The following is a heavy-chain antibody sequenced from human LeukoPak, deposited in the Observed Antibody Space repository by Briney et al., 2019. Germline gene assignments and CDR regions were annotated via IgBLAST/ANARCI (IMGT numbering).Heavy chain of an antibody. J-gene: IGHJ6*02. CDR1: GGSFTDYF. Sequence: SETLSLTCDVFGGSFTDYFWTWIRQSPGKGLEWIGEINDYTGNTNYNPSLNSRVSISLENSKKQFCLELRSVTAADTAVYYCARGRIAKIVVVHSFHYGMDVWGQGTTVTVSS. CDR3: ARGRIAKIVVVHSFHYGMDV. D-gene: IGHD3-22*01. V-gene: IGHV4-34*01. CDR2: INDYTGNT.